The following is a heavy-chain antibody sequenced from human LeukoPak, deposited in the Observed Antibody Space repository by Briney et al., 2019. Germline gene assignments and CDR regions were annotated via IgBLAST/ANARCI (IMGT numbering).Heavy chain of an antibody. CDR1: GGSISSYY. CDR3: ARLSTRYCSSTSCARSWFDP. Sequence: SETLSLTCTVSGGSISSYYWSWIRQPPGKGLEWIGYIYYSGSTNYNPSLKSRVTISVDTSKNQFSLKLSSVTAADTAVYCCARLSTRYCSSTSCARSWFDPWGQGTLVTVSS. D-gene: IGHD2-2*01. J-gene: IGHJ5*02. V-gene: IGHV4-59*08. CDR2: IYYSGST.